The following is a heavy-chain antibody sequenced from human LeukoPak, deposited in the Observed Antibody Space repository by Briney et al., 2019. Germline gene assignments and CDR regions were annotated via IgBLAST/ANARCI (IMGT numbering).Heavy chain of an antibody. Sequence: DTVKVSCKASGYTFTTYGISWVRQAPGQGLEWMGWINPYNRNTKYAQNFQGRVTMTTDTSTTTAYMELRSLRSDDTAVYYCARELYGRFDPWGQGTLVT. V-gene: IGHV1-18*01. CDR1: GYTFTTYG. D-gene: IGHD2-8*01. J-gene: IGHJ5*02. CDR2: INPYNRNT. CDR3: ARELYGRFDP.